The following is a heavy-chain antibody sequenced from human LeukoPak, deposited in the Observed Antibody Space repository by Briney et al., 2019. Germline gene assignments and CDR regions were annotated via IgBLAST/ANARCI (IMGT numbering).Heavy chain of an antibody. J-gene: IGHJ4*02. V-gene: IGHV1-69*05. CDR1: GGTFSRYG. CDR2: IIPLFGTA. CDR3: ATEGQTYYFDN. Sequence: SVKVSCKAPGGTFSRYGISWVRQAPGQGLEWLGGIIPLFGTANYAQKFQGRVTITTDESTSTAYMELNSLRSQDTALYYCATEGQTYYFDNWGQGTLVTVSS.